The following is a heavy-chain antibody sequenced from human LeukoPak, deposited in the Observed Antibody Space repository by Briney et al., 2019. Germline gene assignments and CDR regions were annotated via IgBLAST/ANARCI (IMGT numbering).Heavy chain of an antibody. V-gene: IGHV4-61*02. CDR2: IYTSGST. CDR3: AREFDH. CDR1: GASITSGEYH. J-gene: IGHJ4*02. Sequence: SQTLSLTSTVSGASITSGEYHWSWIRQPAGKGLEWIGRIYTSGSTNYNPSLRSRVTISVDTSKNQFSLKLSSVTAADTAIYYCAREFDHWGLGTLVTVSS.